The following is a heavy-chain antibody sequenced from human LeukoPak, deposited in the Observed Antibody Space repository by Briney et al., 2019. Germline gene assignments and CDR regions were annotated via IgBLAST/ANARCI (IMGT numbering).Heavy chain of an antibody. D-gene: IGHD3-10*01. CDR2: IYHSGST. CDR1: GGSISSSNW. CDR3: ARGGYYGSGNDFRFDP. J-gene: IGHJ5*02. Sequence: SETLSLTCAVSGGSISSSNWWSWVRQPPGKGLEWIGEIYHSGSTNYNPSLKSRVTISVDTSKNQFSLKLSSVTAADTAVYYCARGGYYGSGNDFRFDPWGQGTLVTVSS. V-gene: IGHV4-4*02.